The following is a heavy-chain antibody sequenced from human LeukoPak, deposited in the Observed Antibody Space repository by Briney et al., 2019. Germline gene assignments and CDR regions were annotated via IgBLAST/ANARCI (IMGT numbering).Heavy chain of an antibody. Sequence: GGSLRLSCTVSGFTLSSYEMSWIRQAPGKGLEWVSIIYSSDYIYYADSVKGRFTISRDNSKNTLYLQMNSLRVEDSAVYYCATERPDSRVLDYWGQGLVVTVSS. CDR1: GFTLSSYE. CDR3: ATERPDSRVLDY. D-gene: IGHD3-10*01. V-gene: IGHV3-66*01. CDR2: IYSSDYI. J-gene: IGHJ4*02.